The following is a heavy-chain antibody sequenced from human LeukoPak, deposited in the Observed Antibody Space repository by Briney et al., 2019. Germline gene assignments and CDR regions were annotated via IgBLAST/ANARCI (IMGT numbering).Heavy chain of an antibody. V-gene: IGHV4-59*11. Sequence: PSETLSLTCTVSGGSINGHYWSWIRQPPGKGLEWIGYIFNGGSTNYNPSLKSRVSMSLDTSRDQFSLRLSSVTPADTAIYYCASRPAGSTWYGVFDFWSQGTLVTVSS. CDR1: GGSINGHY. CDR2: IFNGGST. CDR3: ASRPAGSTWYGVFDF. D-gene: IGHD6-13*01. J-gene: IGHJ4*02.